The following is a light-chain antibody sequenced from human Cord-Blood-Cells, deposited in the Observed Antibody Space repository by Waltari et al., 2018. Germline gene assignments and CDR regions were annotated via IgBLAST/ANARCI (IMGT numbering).Light chain of an antibody. V-gene: IGKV1-39*01. CDR1: QSISSY. CDR3: QQSYSTLT. CDR2: AAS. J-gene: IGKJ4*01. Sequence: DIQMTQSPSSLSASVGDRVTITCRASQSISSYLNWYQQKPGKAPKLLIYAASSLQSGVPSRFSDSGSETDFTLTISSLQPEDFATYYCQQSYSTLTFGGGTKVEIK.